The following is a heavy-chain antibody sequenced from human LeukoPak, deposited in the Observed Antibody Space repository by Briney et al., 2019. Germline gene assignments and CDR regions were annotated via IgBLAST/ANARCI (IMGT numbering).Heavy chain of an antibody. V-gene: IGHV1-8*01. J-gene: IGHJ3*02. D-gene: IGHD6-19*01. Sequence: GASVKVSCKASGYTFTSCDINWVRQATGQGLEWVGWMNPNSGNTGYAQKFQGRVTMTRNTSISTAYMELSSLRSEDTAVYYCATYLQGGWSADAFDIWGQGTMVTVSS. CDR1: GYTFTSCD. CDR2: MNPNSGNT. CDR3: ATYLQGGWSADAFDI.